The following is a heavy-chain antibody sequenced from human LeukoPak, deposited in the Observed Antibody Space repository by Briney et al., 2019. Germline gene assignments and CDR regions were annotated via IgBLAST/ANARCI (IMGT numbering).Heavy chain of an antibody. Sequence: GGSLRLSCAASGFTFSSYAMSWVRQAPGKGLEWVSDINSSGGSTYYADSVRGRFTISRDNSKNTLYLQMNSLRAEDTAVYYCANRREEYYFDYWGQGTLVTVSS. D-gene: IGHD1-26*01. J-gene: IGHJ4*02. CDR2: INSSGGST. CDR1: GFTFSSYA. CDR3: ANRREEYYFDY. V-gene: IGHV3-23*01.